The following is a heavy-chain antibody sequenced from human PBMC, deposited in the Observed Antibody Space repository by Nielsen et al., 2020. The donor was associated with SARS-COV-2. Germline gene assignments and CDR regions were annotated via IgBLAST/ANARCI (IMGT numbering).Heavy chain of an antibody. CDR3: VRAGTGMRFYYYMDV. Sequence: WVRQAPGQGLEWMGWINPNSGGTNYAQKFLGRVTMTRGTSITTAYMDLSRLRSDDTAVFYCVRAGTGMRFYYYMDVWGKGTTVTVSS. J-gene: IGHJ6*03. CDR2: INPNSGGT. D-gene: IGHD2-2*01. V-gene: IGHV1-2*02.